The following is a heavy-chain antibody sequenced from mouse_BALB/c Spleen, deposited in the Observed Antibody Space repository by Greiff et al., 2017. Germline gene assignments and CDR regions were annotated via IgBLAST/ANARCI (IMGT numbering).Heavy chain of an antibody. J-gene: IGHJ2*01. D-gene: IGHD1-1*01. CDR2: IYPGDGDT. CDR1: GYAFSSYW. CDR3: ARSGDYSYFDY. Sequence: QVQLQQSGAELVRPGSSVKISCKASGYAFSSYWMNWVKQRPGQGLEWIGQIYPGDGDTNYNGKFKGKATLTADKSSSTAYMQLSSLTSEDSAVYFCARSGDYSYFDYWGQGTTLTVSS. V-gene: IGHV1-80*01.